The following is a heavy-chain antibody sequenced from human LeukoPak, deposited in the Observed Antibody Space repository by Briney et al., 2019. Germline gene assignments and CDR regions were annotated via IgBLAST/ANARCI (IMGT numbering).Heavy chain of an antibody. CDR2: IYTSGTT. Sequence: SEPLSLTCTVSGGSISSYSWSWIRQPAGKGLEWMGSIYTSGTTNDNPSLKSRVTISVDKSKNQLSLKLGSVTAADTAVYYCAKDKMDIGSDAFDIWGQGTMLTVSS. CDR3: AKDKMDIGSDAFDI. CDR1: GGSISSYS. D-gene: IGHD1-14*01. J-gene: IGHJ3*02. V-gene: IGHV4-4*07.